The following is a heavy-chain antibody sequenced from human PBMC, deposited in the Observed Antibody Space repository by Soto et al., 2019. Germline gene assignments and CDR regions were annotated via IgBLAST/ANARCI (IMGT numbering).Heavy chain of an antibody. CDR1: GFTFSSYA. Sequence: EVQLLESGGGLVQPGGSLRLSCAASGFTFSSYAMSWVRQAPGKGLEWVSAISGSGGSTYYTDTVKGRFNISRDNYKNTLSVQMNSLIAEDTAVYYCATAGLSDDFWSGYYSIDYWGQRTMVTVSS. V-gene: IGHV3-23*01. J-gene: IGHJ4*02. CDR2: ISGSGGST. D-gene: IGHD3-3*01. CDR3: ATAGLSDDFWSGYYSIDY.